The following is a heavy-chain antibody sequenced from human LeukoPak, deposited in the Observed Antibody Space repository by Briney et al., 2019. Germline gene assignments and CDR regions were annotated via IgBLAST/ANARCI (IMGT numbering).Heavy chain of an antibody. CDR2: INHSGST. D-gene: IGHD3-22*01. CDR3: ARRAEITMIVVATRGMDV. Sequence: SETLSLTCAVYGGSFSGYYWSWLRQPPGKGLEWIGEINHSGSTNYNPSLKSRVTISVDTSKNQFSLKLSSVTAADTAVYYCARRAEITMIVVATRGMDVWGQGTTVTVSS. J-gene: IGHJ6*02. V-gene: IGHV4-34*01. CDR1: GGSFSGYY.